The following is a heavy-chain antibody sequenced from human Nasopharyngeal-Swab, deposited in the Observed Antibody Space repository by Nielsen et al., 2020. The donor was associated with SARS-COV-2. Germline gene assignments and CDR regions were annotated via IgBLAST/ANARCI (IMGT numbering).Heavy chain of an antibody. V-gene: IGHV3-30*18. CDR1: GFTFSSYG. J-gene: IGHJ6*03. Sequence: GGSLRLSCAASGFTFSSYGMHWVRQAPGKGLEWVAVISYDGSNKYYADSVKGRFTISRDNSKNTLYLQMNSLRAEDTAVYYCAKGPYYYYYMDVWAKGPRSPSP. CDR2: ISYDGSNK. CDR3: AKGPYYYYYMDV.